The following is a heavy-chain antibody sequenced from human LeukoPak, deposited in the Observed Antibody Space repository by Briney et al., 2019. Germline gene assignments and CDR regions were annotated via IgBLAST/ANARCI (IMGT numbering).Heavy chain of an antibody. Sequence: ASVKVSCKASGYTFTSYAMNWVRQAPGQGLEWMGWINTNTGNPTYAQGFRGRFVFSLGTSVSTASLQISSLKAEDTAVYYCARRDASGNYYLDYWGQGTLVTVSS. CDR2: INTNTGNP. J-gene: IGHJ4*02. CDR1: GYTFTSYA. D-gene: IGHD3-10*01. CDR3: ARRDASGNYYLDY. V-gene: IGHV7-4-1*02.